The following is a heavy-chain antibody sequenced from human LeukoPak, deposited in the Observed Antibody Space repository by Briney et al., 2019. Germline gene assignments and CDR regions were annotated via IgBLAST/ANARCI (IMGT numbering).Heavy chain of an antibody. CDR1: GFTLSNYD. CDR3: AKEWYSSSWSFDY. D-gene: IGHD6-13*01. CDR2: ISYDGSNK. Sequence: PGGSLRLSCAASGFTLSNYDMHWVRQAPGKGLEWVAVISYDGSNKYYADSVKGRFTISRDNSKNTLYLQMNSLRAEDTAVYYCAKEWYSSSWSFDYWGQGTLVTVSS. V-gene: IGHV3-30*18. J-gene: IGHJ4*02.